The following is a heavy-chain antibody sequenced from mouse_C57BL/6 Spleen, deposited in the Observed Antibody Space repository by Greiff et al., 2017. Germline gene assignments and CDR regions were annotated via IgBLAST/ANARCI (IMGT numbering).Heavy chain of an antibody. J-gene: IGHJ4*01. CDR3: ARRTAQATYYAMDY. D-gene: IGHD3-2*02. Sequence: QVQLQQSGAELVRPGTSVKMSCKASGYTFTNYWIGWAKQRPGHGLEWIGDIYPGGGYTNYNEKFKGKATLPADKSSSTAYMQFSSLTSEDSAIYYCARRTAQATYYAMDYWGQGTSVTVSS. CDR1: GYTFTNYW. CDR2: IYPGGGYT. V-gene: IGHV1-63*01.